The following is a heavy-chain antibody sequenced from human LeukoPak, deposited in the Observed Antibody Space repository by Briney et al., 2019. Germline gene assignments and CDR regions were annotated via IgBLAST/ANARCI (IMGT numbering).Heavy chain of an antibody. Sequence: GGSLRLSCTASGFTVSGNYMNWVRQAPGKGLEWVSVVYTDGNIYYADSVKGRFTISKDNSKNTVDLLMNSLRAEDTAVYYCARVETYYDSYYYMDVWGKGTTVTVSS. CDR1: GFTVSGNY. J-gene: IGHJ6*03. CDR2: VYTDGNI. CDR3: ARVETYYDSYYYMDV. D-gene: IGHD5-24*01. V-gene: IGHV3-53*01.